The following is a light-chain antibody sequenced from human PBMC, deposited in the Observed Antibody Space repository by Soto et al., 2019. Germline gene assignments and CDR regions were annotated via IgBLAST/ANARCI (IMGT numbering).Light chain of an antibody. CDR2: EDN. J-gene: IGLJ7*01. V-gene: IGLV6-57*04. CDR3: QSYDSSSLAV. CDR1: SGSIASNY. Sequence: NFMLTQPHSVSESPGKTVTISCTRSSGSIASNYVQWYQQRPGSAPTTVIYEDNQRPSGVPDRFSGSIDSSSNSASLTISGLKTEDEADYYCQSYDSSSLAVFGGHPADRPR.